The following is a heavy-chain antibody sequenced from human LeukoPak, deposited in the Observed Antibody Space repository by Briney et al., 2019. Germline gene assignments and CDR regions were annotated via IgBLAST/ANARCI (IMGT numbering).Heavy chain of an antibody. Sequence: SETLSLTCNVSGGSFTNYYWSWIRQTPEKGLEWIGQINHSGDTSYNPSLRSRIPFSVDKSKNQCSREVSSVTAAETGVYYCARGPGTVGLSPWGQGSLGTVSS. J-gene: IGHJ5*02. D-gene: IGHD1/OR15-1a*01. CDR2: INHSGDT. V-gene: IGHV4-34*01. CDR1: GGSFTNYY. CDR3: ARGPGTVGLSP.